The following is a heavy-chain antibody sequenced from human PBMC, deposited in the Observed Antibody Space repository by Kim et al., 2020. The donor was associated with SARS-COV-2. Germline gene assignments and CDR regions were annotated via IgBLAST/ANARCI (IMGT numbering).Heavy chain of an antibody. Sequence: ASVKVSCKVSGYTLTELSMHWVRQAPGKGLEWMGGFDPEDGETIYAQKFQGRVTMTEDTSTDTAYMELSSLRSEDTAVYYCATDGCSSTSCDAGFDYWGQGTLVTVSS. J-gene: IGHJ4*02. CDR2: FDPEDGET. D-gene: IGHD2-2*01. V-gene: IGHV1-24*01. CDR1: GYTLTELS. CDR3: ATDGCSSTSCDAGFDY.